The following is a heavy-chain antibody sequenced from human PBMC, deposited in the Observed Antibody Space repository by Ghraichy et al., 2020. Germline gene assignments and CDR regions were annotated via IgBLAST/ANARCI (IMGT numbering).Heavy chain of an antibody. D-gene: IGHD3/OR15-3a*01. V-gene: IGHV3-23*01. Sequence: GGSLRLSCAASGFTFSSYAMSWVRQAPGKGLEWVSVISGSGGSTYYADSVKGRFTISRDNSKNTLYLQMNSLRAEDTAVYYCAKKGLGHEVFGYWGQGTLVTVSS. CDR3: AKKGLGHEVFGY. CDR2: ISGSGGST. J-gene: IGHJ4*02. CDR1: GFTFSSYA.